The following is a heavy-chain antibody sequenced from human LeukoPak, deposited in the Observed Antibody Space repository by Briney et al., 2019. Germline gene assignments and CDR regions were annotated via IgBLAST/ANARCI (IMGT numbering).Heavy chain of an antibody. J-gene: IGHJ4*02. D-gene: IGHD3-22*01. CDR1: GGSISSYY. Sequence: KPSETLSLTCTVSGGSISSYYWSWIRQPPGKGLEWIGYIYYSGSTNYNPSLKSRVTISVDTSKNQFSLKLSSVTAADTAVYYCARQATVVERGFDYWGQGTLVTVSS. CDR3: ARQATVVERGFDY. V-gene: IGHV4-59*08. CDR2: IYYSGST.